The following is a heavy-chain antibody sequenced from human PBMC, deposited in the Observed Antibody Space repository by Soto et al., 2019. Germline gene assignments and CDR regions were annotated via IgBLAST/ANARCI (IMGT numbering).Heavy chain of an antibody. J-gene: IGHJ5*02. Sequence: SVKVSFKASGGTFSSYAISWLRQAPGQGLEWMGGIIPIFGTANYAQKFQGRVTITADESTSTAYMELSSLRSEDTAVYYCARDLQGRLDDPWGQGTLVTVSS. CDR2: IIPIFGTA. CDR3: ARDLQGRLDDP. V-gene: IGHV1-69*13. CDR1: GGTFSSYA.